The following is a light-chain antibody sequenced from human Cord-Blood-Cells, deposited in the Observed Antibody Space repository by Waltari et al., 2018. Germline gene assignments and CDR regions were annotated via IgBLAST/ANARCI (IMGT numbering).Light chain of an antibody. CDR1: QSISSY. Sequence: DIQMTQSPSSLSASVGDRVTITCRASQSISSYLNWYQQKPGKAPKRLIYSASSLQSGGPSRFSGSGSRTDFTLTISSLQPEDFATYYCQQSYSTPFTFGPGTKVDIK. CDR2: SAS. CDR3: QQSYSTPFT. V-gene: IGKV1-39*01. J-gene: IGKJ3*01.